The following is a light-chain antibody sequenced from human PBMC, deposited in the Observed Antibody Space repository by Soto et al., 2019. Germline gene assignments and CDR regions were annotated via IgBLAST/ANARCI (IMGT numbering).Light chain of an antibody. V-gene: IGKV3-15*01. CDR3: QQYNDWPPIT. J-gene: IGKJ5*01. CDR1: QSVSSN. CDR2: DAS. Sequence: VLTQSAGTVSLSRGERATLSCRASQSVSSNLAWYQQKPGQAPRLLIYDASTRATVIPARFSGSGSGTEFTLTISSLQSEDFAVYYCQQYNDWPPITFGQGTRLEIK.